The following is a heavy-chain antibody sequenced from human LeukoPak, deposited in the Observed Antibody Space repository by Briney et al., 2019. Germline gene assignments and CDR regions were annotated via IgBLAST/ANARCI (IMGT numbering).Heavy chain of an antibody. CDR2: INISGNT. CDR1: GGSISSYY. CDR3: ARDPLKGFDY. V-gene: IGHV4-4*07. Sequence: SETLSLTCTVSGGSISSYYWSWIRQPPGKGLGWIGRINISGNTNYNPSLKSRVTMSLDTSKNQISLKLSAVTAADTAVYYCARDPLKGFDYWGQGMLVTVSS. J-gene: IGHJ4*02.